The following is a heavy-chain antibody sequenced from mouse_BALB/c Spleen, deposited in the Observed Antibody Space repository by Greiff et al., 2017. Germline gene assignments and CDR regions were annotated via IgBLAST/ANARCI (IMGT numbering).Heavy chain of an antibody. V-gene: IGHV1-18*01. D-gene: IGHD1-1*01. Sequence: VQLQQSGPELVKPGASVTIPCKASGYTFTDYNMYWVKQSHGKSLEWIGDISPNNGGTIYNQKFKGKATLTVDKSSSTAYMEPRSLTSEDTAVYYCALITTTVAWRQGTTLTVSS. CDR3: ALITTTVA. CDR2: ISPNNGGT. CDR1: GYTFTDYN. J-gene: IGHJ2*01.